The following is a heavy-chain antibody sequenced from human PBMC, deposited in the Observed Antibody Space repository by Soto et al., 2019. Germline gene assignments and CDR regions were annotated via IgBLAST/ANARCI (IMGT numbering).Heavy chain of an antibody. CDR1: GFTFSSYS. J-gene: IGHJ6*02. V-gene: IGHV3-30-3*01. D-gene: IGHD3-10*01. CDR3: AREAGVYGSGSYGMDV. Sequence: QVQLVESGGGVVQPGRSLRLSCAASGFTFSSYSMHWVRQAPGKGLEWVAVISYDGSDKYYADSVKGRFTISRDNSKNTLYLQMHRLRAEDTAVYYCAREAGVYGSGSYGMDVWGQGTTVTVSS. CDR2: ISYDGSDK.